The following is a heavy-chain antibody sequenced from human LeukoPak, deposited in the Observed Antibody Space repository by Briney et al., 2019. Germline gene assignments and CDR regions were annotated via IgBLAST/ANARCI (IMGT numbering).Heavy chain of an antibody. CDR1: GFTLNRYG. CDR2: IRYDGSNK. V-gene: IGHV3-30*02. Sequence: GGSLRLFCAASGFTLNRYGMHWLRQAPGKGLEWVTFIRYDGSNKYYADSVKGRFTISRDNSRDTLYLQMIGLTAEDSSVKYCAKSAVGATLGDYWGQGTPVTVSS. J-gene: IGHJ4*02. CDR3: AKSAVGATLGDY. D-gene: IGHD1-26*01.